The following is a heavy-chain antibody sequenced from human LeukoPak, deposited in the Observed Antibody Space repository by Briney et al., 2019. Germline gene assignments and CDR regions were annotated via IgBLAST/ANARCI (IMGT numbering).Heavy chain of an antibody. Sequence: PGRSLRLSCAASGFTFSTYAMHWVRQAPGKGLERVAVISHDGRNKYYADSVKGRFTISRDNSKNTLYLQMNSLRPEDTSMYYCARDVYQSSGTYCDHWGQGTLVTVSS. V-gene: IGHV3-30*04. D-gene: IGHD3-10*01. CDR2: ISHDGRNK. CDR3: ARDVYQSSGTYCDH. CDR1: GFTFSTYA. J-gene: IGHJ5*02.